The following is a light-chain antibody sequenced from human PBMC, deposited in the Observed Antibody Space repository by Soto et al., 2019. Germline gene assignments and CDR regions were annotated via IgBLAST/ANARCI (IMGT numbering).Light chain of an antibody. J-gene: IGKJ1*01. V-gene: IGKV1-5*01. CDR2: DAY. CDR1: QTINSW. CDR3: QQYDTSLGT. Sequence: DIQMTQSPSILSASVGDRVTISCRASQTINSWLAWYQQKPGKAPRLLIYDAYSLESGVPSRFSGSGYGTEFILTITGLQPDDFATYYCQQYDTSLGTFGQGTKVEVK.